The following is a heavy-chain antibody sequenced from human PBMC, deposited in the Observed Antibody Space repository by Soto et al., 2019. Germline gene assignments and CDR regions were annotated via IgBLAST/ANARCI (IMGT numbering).Heavy chain of an antibody. Sequence: LPLQESGSGLVKPSQTLSLTCAVSGGSISRGGYSWSWIRQPPGKGLEWIGYIYHSGNTYYNPSLKRRVTISVDRSKNQFSLKLSSVTAADTAVYYCARVPDRWGQGALVTVSS. CDR2: IYHSGNT. CDR1: GGSISRGGYS. D-gene: IGHD2-2*01. J-gene: IGHJ5*02. V-gene: IGHV4-30-2*01. CDR3: ARVPDR.